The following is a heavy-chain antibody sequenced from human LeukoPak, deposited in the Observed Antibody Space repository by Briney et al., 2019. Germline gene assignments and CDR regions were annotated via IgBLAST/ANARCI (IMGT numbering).Heavy chain of an antibody. Sequence: PGGSLRLSCSASGFTFITYGMNWVRQAPGKGLEWVSGIGGSGTRTYYADSVKGRFTISRDNSKNTLYLQMNSLRDEDTAVYYCAKDSHWILFDDWGQGTLVTVSS. V-gene: IGHV3-23*01. D-gene: IGHD2-2*03. CDR1: GFTFITYG. CDR2: IGGSGTRT. J-gene: IGHJ4*02. CDR3: AKDSHWILFDD.